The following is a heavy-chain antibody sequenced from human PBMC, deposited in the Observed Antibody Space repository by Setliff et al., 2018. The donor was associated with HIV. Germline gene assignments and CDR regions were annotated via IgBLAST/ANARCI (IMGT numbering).Heavy chain of an antibody. V-gene: IGHV1-18*01. CDR2: ISGYSGHT. D-gene: IGHD6-13*01. CDR3: AREHSTTWPYFDF. J-gene: IGHJ4*02. Sequence: ASVKVSCKASGYTFSDYDVAWVRQAPGQGLEWMGWISGYSGHTSYAQKFQGRVTMTTDTSTSTAYMELGNLRSDDTALYFCAREHSTTWPYFDFWGQGTLVTVSS. CDR1: GYTFSDYD.